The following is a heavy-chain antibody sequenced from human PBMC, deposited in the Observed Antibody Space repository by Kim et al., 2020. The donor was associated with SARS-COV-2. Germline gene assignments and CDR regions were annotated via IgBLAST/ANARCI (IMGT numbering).Heavy chain of an antibody. Sequence: SETLSLTCTVSGGSISSYYWSWIRQPPGKGLEWIGYIYYSGSTNYNPSLKSRVTISVDTSKNQFSLKLSSVTAADTAVYYCARLAPYSYGYGLYAFDIWGQGTMVTVSS. CDR2: IYYSGST. CDR1: GGSISSYY. V-gene: IGHV4-59*08. D-gene: IGHD5-18*01. J-gene: IGHJ3*02. CDR3: ARLAPYSYGYGLYAFDI.